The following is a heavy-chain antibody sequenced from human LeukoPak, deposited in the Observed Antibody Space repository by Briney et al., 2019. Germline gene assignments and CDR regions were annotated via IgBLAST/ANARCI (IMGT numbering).Heavy chain of an antibody. CDR3: AKENPVGGTNYFDY. CDR1: GFTYSNYA. Sequence: PGGSLRLSCAASGFTYSNYALSWLRQAPGKVLEWVSAITGGGDSIYYADSVKGRFTISRDNSKNTLYLQMNTLRAEDRAVYYCAKENPVGGTNYFDYWGQGTLVTVAS. CDR2: ITGGGDSI. V-gene: IGHV3-23*01. D-gene: IGHD1-26*01. J-gene: IGHJ4*02.